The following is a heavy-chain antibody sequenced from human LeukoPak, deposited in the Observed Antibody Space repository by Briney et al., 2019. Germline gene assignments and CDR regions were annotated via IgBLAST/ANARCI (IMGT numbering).Heavy chain of an antibody. CDR2: IRFDGSDK. CDR3: AKIGAVAGHFDY. CDR1: GFTFSRYG. Sequence: GGSLRLSCAASGFTFSRYGMHWVRQAPGKGLEWVAFIRFDGSDKYHADSVKGRFTISRDNSKNTVYLQMNSLRVEDTALYYCAKIGAVAGHFDYWGQGTLVTVS. D-gene: IGHD6-19*01. J-gene: IGHJ4*02. V-gene: IGHV3-30*02.